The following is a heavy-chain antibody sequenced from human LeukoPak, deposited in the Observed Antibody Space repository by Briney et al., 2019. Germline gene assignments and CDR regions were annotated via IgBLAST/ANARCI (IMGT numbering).Heavy chain of an antibody. CDR2: IESGGRT. Sequence: GGSLRLSCAASGLTVSSTYMSWVRQAPGKGLEGVSVIESGGRTYYADSVKGRFTISRDSSKNTLYLQMNSLRAEDTAFYFCARENGHIYGYAFLDQWGQGTLVTVSS. J-gene: IGHJ4*02. CDR3: ARENGHIYGYAFLDQ. CDR1: GLTVSSTY. D-gene: IGHD5-18*01. V-gene: IGHV3-53*01.